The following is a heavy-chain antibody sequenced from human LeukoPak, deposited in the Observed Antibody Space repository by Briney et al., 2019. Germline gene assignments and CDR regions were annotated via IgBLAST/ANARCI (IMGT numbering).Heavy chain of an antibody. J-gene: IGHJ4*02. V-gene: IGHV3-23*01. CDR1: GFTFSNYA. D-gene: IGHD6-6*01. CDR3: VRDFPENWQLVPLLDY. CDR2: MRSGDGDT. Sequence: GGSLRLSCVASGFTFSNYAMSWVRQAPGKGLEWVAVMRSGDGDTTYADSVRGRFTISRDNSKNRLDLQMNSLRPEDTAVYYCVRDFPENWQLVPLLDYWGQGTPVTASS.